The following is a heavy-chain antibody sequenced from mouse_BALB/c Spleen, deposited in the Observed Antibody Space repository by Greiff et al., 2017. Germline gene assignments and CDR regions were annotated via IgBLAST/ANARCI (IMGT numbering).Heavy chain of an antibody. Sequence: EVQLVESGGGLVKPGGSLKLSCAASGFTFSDYYMYWVRQTPEKRLEWVATISDGGSYTYYPDSVKGRFTISRDNAKNNLYLQMSSLKSEDTAMYYCARDGDYGGLSWFAYWGQGTLVTVSA. D-gene: IGHD2-4*01. CDR3: ARDGDYGGLSWFAY. CDR1: GFTFSDYY. V-gene: IGHV5-4*02. CDR2: ISDGGSYT. J-gene: IGHJ3*01.